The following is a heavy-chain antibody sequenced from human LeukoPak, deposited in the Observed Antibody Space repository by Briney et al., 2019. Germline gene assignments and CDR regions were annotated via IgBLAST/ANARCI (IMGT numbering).Heavy chain of an antibody. CDR2: IFHSGST. Sequence: SETLSLTCTVSGSSISRYYWTWLRQPPGKGLEWIGYIFHSGSTNYSPSLKSRVTISLDTSKDQFSLNLSSVTAADTAVYYCARDRPFYFGSGSYYDGFDSWGQGTLVTVSS. V-gene: IGHV4-59*01. CDR1: GSSISRYY. D-gene: IGHD3-10*01. CDR3: ARDRPFYFGSGSYYDGFDS. J-gene: IGHJ4*02.